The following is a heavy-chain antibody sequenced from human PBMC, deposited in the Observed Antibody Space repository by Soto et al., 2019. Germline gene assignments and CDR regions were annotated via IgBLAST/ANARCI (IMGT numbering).Heavy chain of an antibody. CDR3: ARVLPPFDP. CDR2: INAYNGNT. J-gene: IGHJ5*02. CDR1: GYTFTSYG. Sequence: QVQLVQSGAEVKKPGASVKVSCKASGYTFTSYGISWVRQAPGQGLEWMGWINAYNGNTTYAQKRQGRVTMTTGTSTSTAYMELRSLRSDATAVYYCARVLPPFDPWGQGTLVTVSS. V-gene: IGHV1-18*01.